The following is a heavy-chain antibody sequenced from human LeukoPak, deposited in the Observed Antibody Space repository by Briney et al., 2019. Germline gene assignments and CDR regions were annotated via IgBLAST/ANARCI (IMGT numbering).Heavy chain of an antibody. J-gene: IGHJ4*02. Sequence: SETLSLTCTVSGGSISRSNFYWAWIRQPPGKGLEWIGNIFFTGSSYYSPSLRSRVTMSVDTSKNQFSLKLTSVTAADTAVYYCARVNREMATITPWGQGTLVTVSS. CDR3: ARVNREMATITP. CDR2: IFFTGSS. V-gene: IGHV4-39*07. D-gene: IGHD5-24*01. CDR1: GGSISRSNFY.